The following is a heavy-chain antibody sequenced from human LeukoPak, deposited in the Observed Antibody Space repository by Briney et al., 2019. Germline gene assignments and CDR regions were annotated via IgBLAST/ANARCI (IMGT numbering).Heavy chain of an antibody. Sequence: GGSLRLSCAVSGFTFSNYAMHWVRQAPGKGLEWVALISYDGTNEYYADSVKGRFTISRDNSKSTLYLQMNSLRAEDAAVYYCANEYSKGDVWGQGTMVTVSS. CDR2: ISYDGTNE. CDR1: GFTFSNYA. CDR3: ANEYSKGDV. J-gene: IGHJ3*01. D-gene: IGHD4-11*01. V-gene: IGHV3-30*18.